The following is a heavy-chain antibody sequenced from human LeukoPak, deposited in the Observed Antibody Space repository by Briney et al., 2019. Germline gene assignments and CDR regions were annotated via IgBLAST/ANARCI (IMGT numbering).Heavy chain of an antibody. V-gene: IGHV1-69*06. Sequence: GASVKVSCKASGGTFSSYAISWVRQAPGQGLEWMGGIIPIFGTASYAQKFQGRVTITADKSTSTAYMELSSLRSEDTAVYYCARSRYCTNGVCYHDAFDIWGQGTMVTVSS. J-gene: IGHJ3*02. D-gene: IGHD2-8*01. CDR3: ARSRYCTNGVCYHDAFDI. CDR1: GGTFSSYA. CDR2: IIPIFGTA.